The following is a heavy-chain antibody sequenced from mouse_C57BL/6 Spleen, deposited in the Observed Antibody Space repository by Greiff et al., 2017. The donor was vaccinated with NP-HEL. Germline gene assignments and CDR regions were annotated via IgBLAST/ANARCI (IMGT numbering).Heavy chain of an antibody. Sequence: DVKLVESGGGLVQPGGSMKLSCVASGFTFSNYWMNWVRQSPEKGLEWVAQIRLKSDNYATHYAESVKGRFTISRDDSKSSVYLQMNNLRAEDTGIYYCTDYYGSSYPYAMDYWGQGTSVTVSS. V-gene: IGHV6-3*01. CDR3: TDYYGSSYPYAMDY. D-gene: IGHD1-1*01. CDR2: IRLKSDNYAT. J-gene: IGHJ4*01. CDR1: GFTFSNYW.